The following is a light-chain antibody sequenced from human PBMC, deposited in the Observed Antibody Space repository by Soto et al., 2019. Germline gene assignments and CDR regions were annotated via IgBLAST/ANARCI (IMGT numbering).Light chain of an antibody. V-gene: IGKV1D-12*01. CDR3: QQADSFPLT. Sequence: DIQMPQSPSSVSASIGDTVTITCRASQEISTLLAWYQQKPGKAPKLLIYGASTLESGVPSRCSGRGSGTDFTLTISSLQPEDFATYLFQQADSFPLTFGGGNKVEIK. CDR1: QEISTL. CDR2: GAS. J-gene: IGKJ4*01.